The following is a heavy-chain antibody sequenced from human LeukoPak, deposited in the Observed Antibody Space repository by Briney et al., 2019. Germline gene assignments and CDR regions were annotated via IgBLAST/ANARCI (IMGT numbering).Heavy chain of an antibody. CDR2: IYTSGST. CDR3: ARVLWELGEGYFDY. V-gene: IGHV4-61*02. J-gene: IGHJ4*02. Sequence: KTSETLSLTCTVSGGSISSGSCYWSWIRQPAGKGLEWIGRIYTSGSTNYNPSLKSRVNIPVDTSKNQFSLKLSSVTAADTAVYYCARVLWELGEGYFDYWGQGTLVTVSS. CDR1: GGSISSGSCY. D-gene: IGHD1-26*01.